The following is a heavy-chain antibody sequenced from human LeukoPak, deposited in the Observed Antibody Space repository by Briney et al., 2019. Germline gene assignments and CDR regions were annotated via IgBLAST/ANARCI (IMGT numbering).Heavy chain of an antibody. CDR3: ARFGPTYYYGLDDSGKDAYFDL. CDR2: INPNSGGT. CDR1: GYTFTGYY. Sequence: ASVKVSCKASGYTFTGYYMHWVRQAPGQGLEWMGRINPNSGGTNYAQKFQGRVTMTRDTSISTAYMELSRLRSDDTAVYYCARFGPTYYYGLDDSGKDAYFDLWGQGTLVTVSS. V-gene: IGHV1-2*06. D-gene: IGHD3-10*01. J-gene: IGHJ4*02.